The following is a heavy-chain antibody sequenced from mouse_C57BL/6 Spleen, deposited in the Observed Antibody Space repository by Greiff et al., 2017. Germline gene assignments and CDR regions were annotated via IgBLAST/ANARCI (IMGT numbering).Heavy chain of an antibody. CDR2: ISDGGSYT. CDR3: ARGDYDVWFAY. J-gene: IGHJ3*01. D-gene: IGHD2-4*01. V-gene: IGHV5-4*03. CDR1: GFTFSSYA. Sequence: EVMLVESGGGLVKPGGSLKLSCAASGFTFSSYAMSWVRQTPEKRLEWVATISDGGSYTYYPDNVKGRFTISRDNAKNNLYLQMSHLKSEDTAMYYCARGDYDVWFAYWGQGTLVTVSA.